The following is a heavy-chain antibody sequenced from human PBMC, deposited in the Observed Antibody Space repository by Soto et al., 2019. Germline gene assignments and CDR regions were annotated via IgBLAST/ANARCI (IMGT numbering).Heavy chain of an antibody. CDR2: SNHRGST. J-gene: IGHJ4*02. V-gene: IGHV4-34*01. Sequence: QVQLQQWGAGLLKPSETLSLTCAVYGGSFSGYYWTWIRQPPGTGLEGIGESNHRGSTNYNPSLNGQINITVDTSKDHFSPNLTSVTAVDTAEYYCARDKKTCVFGYWGQETLVTVSS. CDR3: ARDKKTCVFGY. CDR1: GGSFSGYY.